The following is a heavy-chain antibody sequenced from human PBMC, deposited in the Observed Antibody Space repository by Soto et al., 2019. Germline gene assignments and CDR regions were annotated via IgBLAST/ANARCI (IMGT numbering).Heavy chain of an antibody. D-gene: IGHD3-10*01. CDR2: IYWDDDK. V-gene: IGHV2-5*02. CDR3: AHSYGSYYFDY. J-gene: IGHJ4*02. Sequence: GLDLEWLALIYWDDDKRYSPSLKSRLTITKDTSKNQVVLTMTNMDPVDTATYYCAHSYGSYYFDYWGQGTLVTVSS.